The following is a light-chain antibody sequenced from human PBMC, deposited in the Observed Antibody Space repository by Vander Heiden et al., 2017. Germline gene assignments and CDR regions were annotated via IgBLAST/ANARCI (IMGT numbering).Light chain of an antibody. CDR1: QSGLYSSNNKNY. Sequence: IVMAPSPHSLALSMGEKATINCHCSQSGLYSSNNKNYLAWYQQKAGQPPKLLIYWASSRECGVPDRFSGRGCGTDFTLTISSLQAEDVAVYYCQQYYSTPTFGQGTKLEIK. CDR3: QQYYSTPT. CDR2: WAS. V-gene: IGKV4-1*01. J-gene: IGKJ2*01.